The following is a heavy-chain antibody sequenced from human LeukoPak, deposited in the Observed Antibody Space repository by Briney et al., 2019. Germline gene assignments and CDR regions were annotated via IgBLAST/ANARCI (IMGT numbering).Heavy chain of an antibody. V-gene: IGHV3-23*01. J-gene: IGHJ4*02. D-gene: IGHD3-3*01. Sequence: PGGSLRLSCAASGFTFSSYAMSWVRQAPGKGLEWVSVISGSGGSTYYADSVKGRFTISRDNSKNTLYLQMNSLRAEDTAVYYCAKSGYDFWSGYYGYWGQGTLVTVSS. CDR3: AKSGYDFWSGYYGY. CDR1: GFTFSSYA. CDR2: ISGSGGST.